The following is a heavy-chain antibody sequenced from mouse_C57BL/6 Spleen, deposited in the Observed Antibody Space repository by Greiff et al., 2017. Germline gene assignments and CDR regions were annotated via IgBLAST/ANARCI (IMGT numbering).Heavy chain of an antibody. V-gene: IGHV5-17*01. D-gene: IGHD1-2*01. CDR3: ARPDPITNYCDY. Sequence: EVKVVESGGGLVKPGGSLKLSCAASGFTFSDYGMHWVRQAPEKGLEWVAYISSGSSTIYYADTVKGRFTISRDNAKNTLFLQMTSLRSEDTAMXYCARPDPITNYCDYWGQGTTLTVSS. J-gene: IGHJ2*01. CDR2: ISSGSSTI. CDR1: GFTFSDYG.